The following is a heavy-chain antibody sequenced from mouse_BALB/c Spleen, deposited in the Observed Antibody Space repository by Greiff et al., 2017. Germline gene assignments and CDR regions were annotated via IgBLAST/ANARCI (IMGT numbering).Heavy chain of an antibody. J-gene: IGHJ1*01. D-gene: IGHD5-1-1*01. CDR2: ISYSGST. V-gene: IGHV3-2*02. Sequence: EVQLQESGPGLVKPSQSLSLTCTVTGYSITSDYAWNWIRQFPGNKLEWMGYISYSGSTSYNPSLKSRISITRDTSKNQFFLQLNSVTTEVTATYYCARREIRCFDVWGAGTTVTVSS. CDR1: GYSITSDYA. CDR3: ARREIRCFDV.